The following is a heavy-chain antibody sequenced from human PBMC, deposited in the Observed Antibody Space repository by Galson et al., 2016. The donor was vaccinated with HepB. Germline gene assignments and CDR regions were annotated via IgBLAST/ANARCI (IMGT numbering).Heavy chain of an antibody. J-gene: IGHJ6*03. CDR3: ARAHQFLWGGSGWQYYYYYYYMDV. CDR2: INTDETWQ. D-gene: IGHD6-19*01. Sequence: SLRLSCAASGFTFSNYWMHWVRQVPGKGLVWVSRINTDETWQTYADSVKGRFTISRDNAKNSLSLQMNSLRAEDTAVYYCARAHQFLWGGSGWQYYYYYYYMDVWGKGTTVTVSS. CDR1: GFTFSNYW. V-gene: IGHV3-74*01.